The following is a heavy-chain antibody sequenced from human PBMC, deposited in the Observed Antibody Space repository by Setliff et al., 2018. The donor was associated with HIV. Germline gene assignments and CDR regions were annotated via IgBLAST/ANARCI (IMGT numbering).Heavy chain of an antibody. J-gene: IGHJ3*02. CDR2: IYPQDSDT. CDR1: GYSFSNHW. D-gene: IGHD6-13*01. CDR3: ARPTRISSSWHDAFDI. V-gene: IGHV5-51*01. Sequence: GESLKISCTGSGYSFSNHWIGWVRQMPGRGLEWVAIIYPQDSDTRYNSSFRGQVTISADKSISTAYLQWSSLKASDTAMYYCARPTRISSSWHDAFDIWGQGTMVTVSS.